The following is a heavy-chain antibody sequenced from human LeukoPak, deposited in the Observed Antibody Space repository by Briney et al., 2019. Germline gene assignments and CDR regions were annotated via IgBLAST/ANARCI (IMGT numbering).Heavy chain of an antibody. J-gene: IGHJ3*02. CDR2: IIPIFGTA. D-gene: IGHD2-2*01. V-gene: IGHV1-69*05. Sequence: SVKVSCKASGGTFSSYAIIWVRQAPGQGLEWMGGIIPIFGTANYAQKFQGRVTITTDESTSTAYMELSSLRSEDTAVYYCARDRVGCSSTSCYDAFDIWGQGTMVTVSS. CDR1: GGTFSSYA. CDR3: ARDRVGCSSTSCYDAFDI.